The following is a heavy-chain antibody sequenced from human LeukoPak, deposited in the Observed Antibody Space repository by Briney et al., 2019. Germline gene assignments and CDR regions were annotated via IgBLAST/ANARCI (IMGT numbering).Heavy chain of an antibody. CDR3: ARDASIVRATGDQH. D-gene: IGHD1-26*01. CDR1: GGSISSGGYY. J-gene: IGHJ1*01. V-gene: IGHV4-30-2*01. Sequence: SETLSLTCTVSGGSISSGGYYWSWIRQPPGKGLEWIGYIYHSGSTYYNPSLKSRVTISVDRSKNQFSLKLSSVTAADTAVYYCARDASIVRATGDQHWGQGTLVTVSS. CDR2: IYHSGST.